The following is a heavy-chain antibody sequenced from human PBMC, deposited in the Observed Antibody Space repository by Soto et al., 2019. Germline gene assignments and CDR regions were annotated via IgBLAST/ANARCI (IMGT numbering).Heavy chain of an antibody. J-gene: IGHJ4*02. CDR1: GYTFTSYA. V-gene: IGHV1-3*01. CDR3: ARGITLPTPLDY. CDR2: INAGNGNT. Sequence: GASVKVSCKASGYTFTSYAMHWVRQAPGQRLEWIGWINAGNGNTKYSQKFQGRVTITRDTSASTAYMELSSLRSEDTAVYYCARGITLPTPLDYWGQGTLVTVSS. D-gene: IGHD1-20*01.